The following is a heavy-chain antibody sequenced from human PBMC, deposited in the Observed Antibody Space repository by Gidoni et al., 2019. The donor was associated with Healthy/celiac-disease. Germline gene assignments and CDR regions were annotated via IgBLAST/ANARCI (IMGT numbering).Heavy chain of an antibody. J-gene: IGHJ3*02. Sequence: EVQLVESGGGLVQPGWSLRLSCAASGFTFDDYAMHWVRQAPGKGLEWVSGISLNSGSIGYADSVKGRFTISRDNAKNSLYLQMNSLRAEDTALYYCAKDYRGAFDIWGQGTMVTVSS. V-gene: IGHV3-9*01. CDR2: ISLNSGSI. D-gene: IGHD3-16*02. CDR3: AKDYRGAFDI. CDR1: GFTFDDYA.